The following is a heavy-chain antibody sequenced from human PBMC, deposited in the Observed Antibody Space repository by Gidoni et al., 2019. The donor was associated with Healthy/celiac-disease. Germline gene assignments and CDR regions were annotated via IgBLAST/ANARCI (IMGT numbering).Heavy chain of an antibody. Sequence: QVQLVESGGGVVQPGRSLRLSCAASGFTFSSYGMHWVRQAPGKGLEWVAVISYDGSNKYYADSVKGRFTISRDNSKNTLYLQMNSLRAEDTAVYYCAKTLHCSGGSCPLDYWGQGTLVTVSS. D-gene: IGHD2-15*01. V-gene: IGHV3-30*18. CDR2: ISYDGSNK. CDR1: GFTFSSYG. CDR3: AKTLHCSGGSCPLDY. J-gene: IGHJ4*02.